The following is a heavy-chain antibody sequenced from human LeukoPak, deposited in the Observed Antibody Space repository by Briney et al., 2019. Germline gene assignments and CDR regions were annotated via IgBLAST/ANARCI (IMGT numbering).Heavy chain of an antibody. CDR3: ARERKWALRRNDYYGMDV. CDR2: ISNSGST. D-gene: IGHD1-26*01. CDR1: GGPITSHY. Sequence: PSETLSLTCTVSGGPITSHYWTWIRQSPVKGLEWIGDISNSGSTNYNPSLKSRVTISVDTSKNQFSLKLSSVTAADTAVYYCARERKWALRRNDYYGMDVWGQGTTVTVSS. V-gene: IGHV4-59*11. J-gene: IGHJ6*02.